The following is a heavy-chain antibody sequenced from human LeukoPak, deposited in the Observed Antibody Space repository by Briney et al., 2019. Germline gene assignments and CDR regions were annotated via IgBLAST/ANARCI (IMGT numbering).Heavy chain of an antibody. CDR1: LFTFSDYY. CDR3: ARELWSSIVGADDGFDP. V-gene: IGHV3-11*05. CDR2: ISSSISYT. Sequence: GGSLRLSPAASLFTFSDYYISSIRQAPRTGLEGVSYISSSISYTKYADSVTGRFTISRDNAKNSLYLQMNSLRVEDTAVYYCARELWSSIVGADDGFDPWGQGTLVTVSS. J-gene: IGHJ5*02. D-gene: IGHD1-26*01.